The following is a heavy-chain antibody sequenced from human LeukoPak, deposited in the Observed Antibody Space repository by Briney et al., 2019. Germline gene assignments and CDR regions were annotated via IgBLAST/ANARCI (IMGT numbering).Heavy chain of an antibody. V-gene: IGHV4-59*12. D-gene: IGHD3-22*01. CDR1: GGSISSYY. CDR3: ARGRDSSGSSYDAFDI. J-gene: IGHJ3*02. Sequence: SETLSLTCTVSGGSISSYYWSWIRQPPGKGLEWIGYIYYSGSTNYNPSLKSRVPISVDTSKNQFSLKLSSVTAADTAVYYCARGRDSSGSSYDAFDIWGQGTMVTVSS. CDR2: IYYSGST.